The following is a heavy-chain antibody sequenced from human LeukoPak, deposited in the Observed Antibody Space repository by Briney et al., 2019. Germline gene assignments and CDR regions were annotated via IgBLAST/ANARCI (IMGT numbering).Heavy chain of an antibody. J-gene: IGHJ4*02. D-gene: IGHD2-21*02. CDR3: ARDCGGDCPNAPDFDY. CDR2: INTNTGNP. Sequence: ASVKVSCKASGYTFTSYAMNWVRQAPGQGLEWMGWINTNTGNPTYAQGFTGRFVFSLDTSVSTAYLQISSLKAEDTAVYYCARDCGGDCPNAPDFDYWGQGTLVTVSS. CDR1: GYTFTSYA. V-gene: IGHV7-4-1*02.